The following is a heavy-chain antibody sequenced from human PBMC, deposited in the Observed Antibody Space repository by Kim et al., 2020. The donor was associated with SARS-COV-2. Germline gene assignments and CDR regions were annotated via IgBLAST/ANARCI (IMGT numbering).Heavy chain of an antibody. Sequence: VKGRFTISRDNSKNTLYLQMNSLRAEDTAVYYCARVGVDRDYYYYGMDVWGQGTTVTVSS. CDR3: ARVGVDRDYYYYGMDV. D-gene: IGHD5-12*01. J-gene: IGHJ6*02. V-gene: IGHV3-66*01.